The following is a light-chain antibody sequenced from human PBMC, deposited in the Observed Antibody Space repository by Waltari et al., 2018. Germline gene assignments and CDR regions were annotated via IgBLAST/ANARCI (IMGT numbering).Light chain of an antibody. CDR3: QSYDSSLSGSV. V-gene: IGLV1-40*01. CDR2: VKN. J-gene: IGLJ2*01. Sequence: QSVLTQPPSVSGAPGQRVTISCTGSSSNIGAGYDVHWYQQLPGTAPKLLIYVKNMRPSGVPDRFSGAKSGTSASLAITGRQAEYEADYYCQSYDSSLSGSVFGGGTKLTVL. CDR1: SSNIGAGYD.